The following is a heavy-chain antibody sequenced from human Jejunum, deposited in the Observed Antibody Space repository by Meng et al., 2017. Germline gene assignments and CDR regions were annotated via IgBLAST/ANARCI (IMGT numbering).Heavy chain of an antibody. Sequence: GGSLRLSCTASGFTIDDYAIHWVRQVPGEGLEWVSGINWNSDSIGYLDSVKGSFTISKDNAKNPLYQQMTSLRPEDTALYYCAGIQRPDDDFDNWGQGTLVTVSS. V-gene: IGHV3-9*01. CDR1: GFTIDDYA. CDR2: INWNSDSI. D-gene: IGHD3-16*01. J-gene: IGHJ4*02. CDR3: AGIQRPDDDFDN.